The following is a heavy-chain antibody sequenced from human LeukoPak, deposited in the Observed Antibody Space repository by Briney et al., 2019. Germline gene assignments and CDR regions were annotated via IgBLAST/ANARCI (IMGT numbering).Heavy chain of an antibody. D-gene: IGHD3-3*01. V-gene: IGHV3-30*18. Sequence: PGGSLRLSCAASGFTFSSYGMHWVRQAPGKGLEWVAVISYDGSNKYYADSVKGRFTISRDNSKNTLYLQMNSLRAEDTAVYYCAKLAGEDFWSGYYRNSNYYYYMDVWGKGTTATVSS. CDR1: GFTFSSYG. CDR3: AKLAGEDFWSGYYRNSNYYYYMDV. CDR2: ISYDGSNK. J-gene: IGHJ6*03.